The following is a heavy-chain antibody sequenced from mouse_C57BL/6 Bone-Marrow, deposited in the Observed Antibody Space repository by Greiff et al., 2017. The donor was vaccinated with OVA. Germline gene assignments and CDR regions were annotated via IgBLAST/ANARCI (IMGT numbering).Heavy chain of an antibody. V-gene: IGHV1-50*01. CDR1: GYTFTSYW. Sequence: QVQLQQPGAELVKPGASVKLSCKASGYTFTSYWMQWVQQRPGQGLEWIGEIDPSDSYTNYNQKFKGKATLTVDTSSSTAYMQLSSLTSEDSAVYYCARLGYYYGSSDWYFDVWGTGTTVTVSS. J-gene: IGHJ1*03. D-gene: IGHD1-1*01. CDR3: ARLGYYYGSSDWYFDV. CDR2: IDPSDSYT.